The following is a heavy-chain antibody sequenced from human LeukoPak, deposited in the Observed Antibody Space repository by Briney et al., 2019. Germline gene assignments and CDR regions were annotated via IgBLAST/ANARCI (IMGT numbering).Heavy chain of an antibody. J-gene: IGHJ4*02. CDR2: ISPHTYTT. V-gene: IGHV1-18*01. D-gene: IGHD3-16*01. CDR1: GYTFNNFV. CDR3: ARGRSMYY. Sequence: GASVKVSCKASGYTFNNFVISWVRQAPGHGLEWVGWISPHTYTTKYAQKVQRRLTMTTDASTTTVYMELRSLRFDDTAVYFCARGRSMYYGGEGTPVTVSS.